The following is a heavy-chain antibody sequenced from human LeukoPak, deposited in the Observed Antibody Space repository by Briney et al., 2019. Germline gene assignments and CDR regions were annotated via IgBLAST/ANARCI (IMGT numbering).Heavy chain of an antibody. CDR2: INPNSGGT. CDR3: ARYRDNCSGGSCYFYFDY. CDR1: GYTFTGYY. J-gene: IGHJ4*02. V-gene: IGHV1-2*02. D-gene: IGHD2-15*01. Sequence: ASVKVSCKASGYTFTGYYMHWVRQAPGQGLERMGWINPNSGGTNYAQKFQGRATMTRDTSISTAYMELSRLRSDDTAVYYCARYRDNCSGGSCYFYFDYWGQGTLVTVSS.